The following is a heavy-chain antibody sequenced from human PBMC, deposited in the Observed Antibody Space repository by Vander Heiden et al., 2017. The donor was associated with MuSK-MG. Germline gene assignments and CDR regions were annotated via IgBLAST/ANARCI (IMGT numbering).Heavy chain of an antibody. CDR1: GGSISSGGYY. CDR3: ARTLFWFGELLSDGKNWFDP. V-gene: IGHV4-31*03. Sequence: QVQLQASGPGLVKPSQTLSLTCTVSGGSISSGGYYWSWVRQHPGKGLEWIGYIHYSGNSYYNPSLKSRVVISVDTSKNQFSLNLSSVTAADTAVYYCARTLFWFGELLSDGKNWFDPWGQGTLVTVSS. CDR2: IHYSGNS. D-gene: IGHD3-10*01. J-gene: IGHJ5*02.